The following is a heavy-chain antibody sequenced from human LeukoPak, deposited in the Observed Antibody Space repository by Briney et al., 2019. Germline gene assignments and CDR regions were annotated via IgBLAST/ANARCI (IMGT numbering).Heavy chain of an antibody. D-gene: IGHD6-13*01. V-gene: IGHV1-46*01. CDR3: ARALPRGRVFSSSWYLLFDP. CDR1: GYTFTSYY. CDR2: INPSGGST. Sequence: ASVKVSCKASGYTFTSYYMHWVRQAPGQGLEWMGIINPSGGSTSYAQKFQGRVTMTRDTSTSTVYMELSSLRSEDTAVYYCARALPRGRVFSSSWYLLFDPWGQGTLVTVSS. J-gene: IGHJ5*02.